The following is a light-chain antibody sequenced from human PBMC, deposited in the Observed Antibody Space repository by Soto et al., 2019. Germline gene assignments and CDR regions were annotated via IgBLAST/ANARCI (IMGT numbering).Light chain of an antibody. CDR3: HQYDNSPLT. V-gene: IGKV3-20*01. CDR2: GAS. Sequence: IVLTQSPCTLALSPGERATLSCGASQSVRSGYFAWYQQKPGQAPRLLIVGASSRATGIPDRFSGGGSGTDFTLTISRLEPEDFAMYYCHQYDNSPLTFGGGTKVDNK. CDR1: QSVRSGY. J-gene: IGKJ4*01.